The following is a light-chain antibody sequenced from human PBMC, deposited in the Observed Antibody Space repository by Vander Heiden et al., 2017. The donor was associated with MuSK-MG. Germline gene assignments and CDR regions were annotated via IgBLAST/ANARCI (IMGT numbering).Light chain of an antibody. CDR2: DVS. J-gene: IGLJ2*01. V-gene: IGLV2-14*01. CDR3: SSYTSSSTPYVV. CDR1: SSDVGGYNY. Sequence: QSALPQPASVSGSPGQSFTISCTGTSSDVGGYNYVSWYQQHPGKAPKLMIYDVSNRPSGVSNRFSGSKSGNTASLTISGLQAEDEADYYCSSYTSSSTPYVVFGGGTKLTVL.